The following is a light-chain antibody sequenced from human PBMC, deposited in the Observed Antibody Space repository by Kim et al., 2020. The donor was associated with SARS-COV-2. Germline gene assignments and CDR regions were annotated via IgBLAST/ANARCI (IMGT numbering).Light chain of an antibody. CDR2: DVS. CDR3: CSYAGSYTLVV. CDR1: SSDVGGYNY. V-gene: IGLV2-11*01. J-gene: IGLJ2*01. Sequence: QSVLTQPRSVSGSPGRSVTISCTGTSSDVGGYNYVSWYQQHPGKAPKLMIYDVSKRPSGVPDRFSGSKSGNTASLTISGLQAEDEADYYCCSYAGSYTLVVFGGGTQLTVL.